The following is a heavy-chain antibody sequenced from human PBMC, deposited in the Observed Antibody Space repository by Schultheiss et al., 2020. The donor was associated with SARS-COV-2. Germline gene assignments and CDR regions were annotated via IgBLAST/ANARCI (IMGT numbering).Heavy chain of an antibody. CDR2: IGTAGDT. CDR3: ARDPNVLRFLDLPRDV. D-gene: IGHD3-3*01. CDR1: GFTFSSYD. V-gene: IGHV3-13*01. J-gene: IGHJ6*04. Sequence: GESLKISCAASGFTFSSYDMHWVRQATGKGLEWVSAIGTAGDTYYPGSVKGRFTISRHNSKNTLYLQMNSLRAEDTAVYYCARDPNVLRFLDLPRDVWGKGATVTVSS.